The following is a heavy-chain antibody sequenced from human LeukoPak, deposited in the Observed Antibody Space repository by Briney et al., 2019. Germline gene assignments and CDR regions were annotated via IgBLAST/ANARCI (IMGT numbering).Heavy chain of an antibody. Sequence: GGSLRLSCAASGFTVSSNYMSWVRQAPGKGLEWVPVIYSGGSTYYADSVKGRFTIPRDNAKNSLYLQMNSLRAEDTAVYYCARGSGSSSYSGYWGQGTLVTVSS. V-gene: IGHV3-53*01. J-gene: IGHJ4*02. CDR3: ARGSGSSSYSGY. D-gene: IGHD6-6*01. CDR2: IYSGGST. CDR1: GFTVSSNY.